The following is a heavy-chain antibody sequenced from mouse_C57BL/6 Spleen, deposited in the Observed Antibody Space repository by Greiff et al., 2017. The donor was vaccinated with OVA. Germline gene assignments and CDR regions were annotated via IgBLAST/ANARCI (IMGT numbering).Heavy chain of an antibody. CDR1: GFTFTDYY. CDR2: IRNKANGYTT. CDR3: ARSRYYSNYYAMDY. Sequence: EVHLVESGGGLVQPGGSLSLSCAASGFTFTDYYMSWVRQPPGKALEWLGFIRNKANGYTTEYSASVKGRFTISRDNSQSILYLQMNALRAEDSATYYCARSRYYSNYYAMDYWGQGTSVTVSS. V-gene: IGHV7-3*01. J-gene: IGHJ4*01. D-gene: IGHD2-5*01.